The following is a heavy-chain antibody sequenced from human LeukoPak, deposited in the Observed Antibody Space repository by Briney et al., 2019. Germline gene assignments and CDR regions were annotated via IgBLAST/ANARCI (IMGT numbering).Heavy chain of an antibody. CDR3: ARQASGYDLTLLYYFDY. V-gene: IGHV5-51*01. Sequence: PGESLKISCKGSGYRFTTYWIGWVRQMPGKGLEWMGIIYPGDSDTRYSPSFQGQVTISADKSISTAYLQWSSLKASDTAMYYCARQASGYDLTLLYYFDYWGQGTLVTVSS. D-gene: IGHD5-12*01. J-gene: IGHJ4*02. CDR2: IYPGDSDT. CDR1: GYRFTTYW.